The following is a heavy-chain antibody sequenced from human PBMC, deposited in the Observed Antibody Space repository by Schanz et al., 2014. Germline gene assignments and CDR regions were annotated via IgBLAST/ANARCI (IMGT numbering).Heavy chain of an antibody. V-gene: IGHV1-2*02. J-gene: IGHJ6*02. CDR2: INPSSGDT. CDR3: ARENTAVAGMPRVMDV. D-gene: IGHD6-19*01. CDR1: GYSFTGYY. Sequence: QVQLVQSGVEVKKPGASVKVSCKASGYSFTGYYMNWVRQAPGQGLEWMGWINPSSGDTNYAQMFQGRVPMTTDTSISTAYMELSRLTSDDTAVFFCARENTAVAGMPRVMDVWGQGTTVTVTS.